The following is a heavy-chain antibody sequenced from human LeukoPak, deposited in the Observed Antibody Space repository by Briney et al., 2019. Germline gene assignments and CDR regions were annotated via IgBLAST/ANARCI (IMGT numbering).Heavy chain of an antibody. D-gene: IGHD1-26*01. J-gene: IGHJ4*02. CDR2: ISSSGSTI. CDR3: ARDIVGATPDY. Sequence: GGSLRLSCAASGFTFSSYEMNWVRQAPGKGLEWVSHISSSGSTIYYADSVKGRFTISRDNAKNSLYLQMNSLRAEDTAVYYCARDIVGATPDYWGQGTLVTVSS. CDR1: GFTFSSYE. V-gene: IGHV3-48*03.